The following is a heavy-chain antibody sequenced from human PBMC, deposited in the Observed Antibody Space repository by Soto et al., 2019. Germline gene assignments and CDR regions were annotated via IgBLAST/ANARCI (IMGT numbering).Heavy chain of an antibody. CDR1: GYTFTSYY. Sequence: ASVKVSCKASGYTFTSYYMYWVRQAPGQGLEWMGIINPSAGSSSYAQRFQGRVTMTWDTSTTTVYMELSSLRSEDTAVYYCARVRGYTTTHYLDYWGQGTLVTVSS. D-gene: IGHD2-2*02. CDR2: INPSAGSS. CDR3: ARVRGYTTTHYLDY. J-gene: IGHJ4*02. V-gene: IGHV1-46*01.